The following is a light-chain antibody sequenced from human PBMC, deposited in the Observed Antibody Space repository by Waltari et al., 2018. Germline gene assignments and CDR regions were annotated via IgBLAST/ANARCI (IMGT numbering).Light chain of an antibody. J-gene: IGKJ4*01. CDR2: AAS. CDR3: QQANMFPFA. Sequence: DIQMTQSPSSVSASVGDRVTMTCRASRDFHSWVAWYQQKPGKAPKLLIYAASTLQSGVPSRFSGSGSGTDFTLTISSLQREDFATYYCQQANMFPFAFGGGTKVEIK. V-gene: IGKV1-12*02. CDR1: RDFHSW.